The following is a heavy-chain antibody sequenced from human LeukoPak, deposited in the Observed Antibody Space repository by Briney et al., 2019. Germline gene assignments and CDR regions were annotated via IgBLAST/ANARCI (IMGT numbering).Heavy chain of an antibody. D-gene: IGHD2/OR15-2a*01. CDR1: GFTFSSYA. CDR2: ISSSGSTI. V-gene: IGHV3-48*03. Sequence: PGGSLRLSCAASGFTFSSYAMSWVRQAPGKGLEWVSYISSSGSTIYYADSVKGRFTISRDNAKNSLYLQMNSLRAEDTAVYYCARDRGTLRIDYWGQGTLVTVSS. J-gene: IGHJ4*02. CDR3: ARDRGTLRIDY.